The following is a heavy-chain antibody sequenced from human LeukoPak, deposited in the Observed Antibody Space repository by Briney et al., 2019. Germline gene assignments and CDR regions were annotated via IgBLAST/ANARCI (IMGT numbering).Heavy chain of an antibody. V-gene: IGHV1-18*01. D-gene: IGHD2-15*01. CDR2: ISPYNGNT. CDR3: ARGLLGYCSGGSCARWFDP. J-gene: IGHJ5*02. Sequence: AAVKETCLASGYSLTSFGISWVRQPPGQGLEWMGWISPYNGNTDYALTFQGRVTITADESTSTAYMELSSLRSEDTAVYYCARGLLGYCSGGSCARWFDPWGQ. CDR1: GYSLTSFG.